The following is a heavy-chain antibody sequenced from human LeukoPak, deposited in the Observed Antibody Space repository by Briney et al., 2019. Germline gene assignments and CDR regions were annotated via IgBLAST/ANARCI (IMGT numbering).Heavy chain of an antibody. D-gene: IGHD6-19*01. J-gene: IGHJ4*02. CDR2: IPASGGST. V-gene: IGHV3-23*01. Sequence: GGSLRLSCVASGCTFSSNVMIWVRQAPGKGLEWVSSIPASGGSTYYADSVKGRFTISRDNSKNSLYLQMNSLRAEDTAVYYCAKESSGGWYFDYWGQGTLVTVSS. CDR1: GCTFSSNV. CDR3: AKESSGGWYFDY.